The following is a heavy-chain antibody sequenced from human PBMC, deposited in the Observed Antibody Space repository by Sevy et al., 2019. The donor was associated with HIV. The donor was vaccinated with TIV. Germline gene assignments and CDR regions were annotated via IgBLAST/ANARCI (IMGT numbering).Heavy chain of an antibody. D-gene: IGHD3-22*01. Sequence: ASVKVSCKVSGYTLTEFAMHWVRQAPGKGLERMGTFDPEDDETMYAQKFQGRLTLTEDTSTDTAYMELSSLRSEDTAVYYCATTKDYYETSGYPVDYWGQGTLVTVSS. CDR2: FDPEDDET. V-gene: IGHV1-24*01. J-gene: IGHJ4*02. CDR1: GYTLTEFA. CDR3: ATTKDYYETSGYPVDY.